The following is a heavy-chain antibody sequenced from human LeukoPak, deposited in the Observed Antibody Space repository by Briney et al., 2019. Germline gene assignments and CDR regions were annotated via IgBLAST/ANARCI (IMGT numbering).Heavy chain of an antibody. J-gene: IGHJ6*02. V-gene: IGHV1-46*01. CDR1: VYTFTNYY. CDR3: AKDRLAAPNIDYYYYGMDV. CDR2: INPSGGTT. D-gene: IGHD2-15*01. Sequence: ASVTVSFTASVYTFTNYYIHWVRQAPGQGLEWLGIINPSGGTTIYAQNFQGRVSMTRDTSTSTVYMELSSLRSEDTAVYYCAKDRLAAPNIDYYYYGMDVWGQGTTVTVSS.